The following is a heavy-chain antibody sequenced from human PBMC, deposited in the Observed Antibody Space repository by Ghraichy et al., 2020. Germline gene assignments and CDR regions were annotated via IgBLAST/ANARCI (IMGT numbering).Heavy chain of an antibody. J-gene: IGHJ3*02. CDR3: ASHDDYYDSTGDAFAI. CDR2: ISGSGGST. Sequence: GGSLRLSCAASGFTFSSYAMSWVRQAPGKGLEWVSAISGSGGSTYYADSVKGRFTISRDNSKNTLYLQMNSLRAEDTAVYYCASHDDYYDSTGDAFAIWGQGTMVTVSS. D-gene: IGHD3-22*01. CDR1: GFTFSSYA. V-gene: IGHV3-23*01.